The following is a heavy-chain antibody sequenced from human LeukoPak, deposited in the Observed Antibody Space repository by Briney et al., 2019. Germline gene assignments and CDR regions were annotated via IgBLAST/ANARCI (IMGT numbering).Heavy chain of an antibody. CDR3: ASGYGSGSYYIDY. D-gene: IGHD3-10*01. CDR2: INPNSGGT. J-gene: IGHJ4*02. CDR1: GYTFSGYY. Sequence: ASVKVSCKASGYTFSGYYMHWVRQAPGQGLEWMGWINPNSGGTYYAQKFQGRVTMTRDTSISTAYMELSRLRSDDTAVYYCASGYGSGSYYIDYWGQGTLVTVSS. V-gene: IGHV1-2*02.